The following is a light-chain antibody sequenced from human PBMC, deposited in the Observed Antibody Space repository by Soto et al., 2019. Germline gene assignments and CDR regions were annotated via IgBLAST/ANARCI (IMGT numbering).Light chain of an antibody. CDR1: QGITNY. CDR2: AAS. V-gene: IGKV1-27*01. CDR3: QKYNNAPLT. Sequence: DIQITQSPSSLSASVGDRVTITCRASQGITNYLAWYQQKPGKVPKLLIYAASTLQSGVPSRFRGRGSGTDFTLTISSLQPEDVATYYCQKYNNAPLTFGAGTKVDIK. J-gene: IGKJ4*01.